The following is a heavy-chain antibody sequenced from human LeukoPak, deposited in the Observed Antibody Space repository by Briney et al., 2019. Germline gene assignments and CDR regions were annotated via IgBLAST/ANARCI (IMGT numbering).Heavy chain of an antibody. Sequence: GGSLRLSCAASGFTVSSKYMIWVRQAPGKGLEWVSVIYRGGSTSYSDVVKGRFTISRDNSKNTVYLQMNSLRAEDTAVYYCASPAVWGELSLSYWGQGTLVTVSS. CDR2: IYRGGST. J-gene: IGHJ4*02. D-gene: IGHD3-16*02. CDR3: ASPAVWGELSLSY. V-gene: IGHV3-53*01. CDR1: GFTVSSKY.